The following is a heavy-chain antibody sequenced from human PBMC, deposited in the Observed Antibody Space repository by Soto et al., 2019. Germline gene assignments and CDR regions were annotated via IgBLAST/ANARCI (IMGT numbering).Heavy chain of an antibody. CDR1: GYSFTSYW. Sequence: PGESLKISCKGSGYSFTSYWIGWVRQMPGKGLEWMGIIYPGDSDTRYSPSFQGQVTISADKSISTAYLQWSSLKASDTAMYYCASLDSSGWSHYYYGMDVWGLGTTVTVS. CDR2: IYPGDSDT. J-gene: IGHJ6*02. V-gene: IGHV5-51*01. D-gene: IGHD6-19*01. CDR3: ASLDSSGWSHYYYGMDV.